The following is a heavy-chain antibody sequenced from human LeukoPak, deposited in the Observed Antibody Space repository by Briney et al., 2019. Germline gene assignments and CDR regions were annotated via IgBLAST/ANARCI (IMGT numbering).Heavy chain of an antibody. CDR1: GGSISSYY. J-gene: IGHJ4*02. Sequence: SETLSLTCTVSGGSISSYYWSWIRQPPGKGLEWIGYVSYSGSTNYNPSLKSRVTISVDMSKNQFSLKLSSVTAADTAVYYCARHGGSYADLEYWGQGTLVTVSS. V-gene: IGHV4-59*08. CDR2: VSYSGST. CDR3: ARHGGSYADLEY. D-gene: IGHD2-2*01.